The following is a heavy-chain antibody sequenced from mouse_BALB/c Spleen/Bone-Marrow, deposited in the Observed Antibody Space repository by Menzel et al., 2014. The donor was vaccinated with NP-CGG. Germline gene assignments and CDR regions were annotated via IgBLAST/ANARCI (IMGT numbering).Heavy chain of an antibody. CDR3: ARSAGYWYFDV. CDR2: IDTSDSYT. D-gene: IGHD1-2*01. J-gene: IGHJ1*01. V-gene: IGHV1-69*01. Sequence: QVQLKESGAELVMPGASVKMSCKASGYTFXDYWMHWVKQRPGQGLEWIGAIDTSDSYTSYNQKFKGKATLTVDESSSTAYMQLSSLTSEGSAVYYCARSAGYWYFDVWGAGTTVTVSS. CDR1: GYTFXDYW.